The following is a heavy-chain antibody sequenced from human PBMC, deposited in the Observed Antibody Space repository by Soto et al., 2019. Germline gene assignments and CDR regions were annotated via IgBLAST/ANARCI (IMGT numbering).Heavy chain of an antibody. J-gene: IGHJ6*03. CDR3: ATTSGYDPYSYYLDV. Sequence: PSYTLSLRCTVSGGCVRISMYDGGWEHKPPGKGLEWIGYIYYSGSTNYNPSLKSRVTISVDTSKNQFSLKLSSVTAADTAVYYCATTSGYDPYSYYLDVWGKGPTVTVSS. CDR1: GGCVRISMYD. CDR2: IYYSGST. V-gene: IGHV4-61*01. D-gene: IGHD5-12*01.